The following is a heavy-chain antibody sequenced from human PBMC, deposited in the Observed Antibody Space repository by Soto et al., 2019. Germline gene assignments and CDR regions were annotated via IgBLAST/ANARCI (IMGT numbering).Heavy chain of an antibody. J-gene: IGHJ6*02. CDR1: GYTFTSYD. Sequence: QVQLVQSGAEVKKPGASVKVSCKASGYTFTSYDINWVRQATGQGLEWMGWMNPNSGNTGYAQKFQGRVTMTRNTSISTGYIELSSRRSEDTAVYYCARERTGTTSMDVWGQGTTVTVSS. CDR2: MNPNSGNT. CDR3: ARERTGTTSMDV. D-gene: IGHD1-1*01. V-gene: IGHV1-8*01.